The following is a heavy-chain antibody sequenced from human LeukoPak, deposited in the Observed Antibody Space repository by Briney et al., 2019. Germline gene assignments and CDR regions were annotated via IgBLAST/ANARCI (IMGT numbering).Heavy chain of an antibody. CDR3: ASYLTSIPSGMDV. Sequence: PGGSLRLSCAASGFTFSRYWMHWLRHAPGEGLVWGSRISTDGSSTTYADSVKGRVTISRDNGRNTLYLQMYSLRAEDTAVYYCASYLTSIPSGMDVWGQGTTVTVSS. J-gene: IGHJ6*02. D-gene: IGHD2/OR15-2a*01. CDR1: GFTFSRYW. V-gene: IGHV3-74*01. CDR2: ISTDGSST.